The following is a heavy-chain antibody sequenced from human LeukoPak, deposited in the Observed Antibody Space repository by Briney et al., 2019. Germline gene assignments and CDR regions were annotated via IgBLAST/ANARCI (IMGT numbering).Heavy chain of an antibody. J-gene: IGHJ4*02. D-gene: IGHD4-17*01. V-gene: IGHV3-48*01. CDR2: ISSSSTI. CDR3: ARDDYGKFDS. Sequence: GGSLRLSCAASTFTFSSDSMNWVRQAPGKGLEWVSYISSSSTIYYADSVKGRFTISRDNAKNSLYLQMNSLRAEDTAVFYCARDDYGKFDSWGQGTLVTVSS. CDR1: TFTFSSDS.